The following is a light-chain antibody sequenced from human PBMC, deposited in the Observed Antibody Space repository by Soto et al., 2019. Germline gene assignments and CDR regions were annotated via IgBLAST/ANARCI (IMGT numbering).Light chain of an antibody. CDR2: EVS. V-gene: IGLV2-14*01. CDR3: ISYTGSSTSYV. CDR1: SSDVGSYDH. J-gene: IGLJ1*01. Sequence: VLTQPASVSGSPGQSITISCSGTSSDVGSYDHVAWYQQFPGKTPKLMIYEVSNRPSGVSSRFSGSKSGNTASLTISGLQAEDEADYYCISYTGSSTSYVFGSGTKLTVL.